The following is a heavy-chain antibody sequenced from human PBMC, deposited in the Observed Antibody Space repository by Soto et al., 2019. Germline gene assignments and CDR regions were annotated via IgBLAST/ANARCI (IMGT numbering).Heavy chain of an antibody. J-gene: IGHJ5*02. D-gene: IGHD6-6*01. CDR1: GGSISSGDYY. CDR3: ARERPDGARLAP. CDR2: IYYSGST. V-gene: IGHV4-30-4*01. Sequence: PSETLSLTCTVSGGSISSGDYYWSWIRQPPGKGLEWIGYIYYSGSTYYNPSLKSRVTISVDTSKNQFSLKLSSVTAADTAVYYCARERPDGARLAPWGKGTLVTVSS.